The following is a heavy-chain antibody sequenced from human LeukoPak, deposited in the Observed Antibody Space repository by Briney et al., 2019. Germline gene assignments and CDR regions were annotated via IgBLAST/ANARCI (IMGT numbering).Heavy chain of an antibody. CDR1: GFTFSSYS. D-gene: IGHD1-1*01. Sequence: GGSLRLSCAAFGFTFSSYSMNWVRQAPGKGLEWVSAIYGGGSTYYADSVKGRFTISRDNSKNKLYLQMNSLRAEDTAVYYCARRSTWNAADYWGQGTLVTVSS. CDR3: ARRSTWNAADY. CDR2: IYGGGST. J-gene: IGHJ4*02. V-gene: IGHV3-53*01.